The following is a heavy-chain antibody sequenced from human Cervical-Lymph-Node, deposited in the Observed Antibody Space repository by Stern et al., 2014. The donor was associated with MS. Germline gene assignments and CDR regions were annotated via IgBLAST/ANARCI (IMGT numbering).Heavy chain of an antibody. CDR3: ARAPYFYGSGSFG. Sequence: QVQLQESGPGLVKPSGTLSLTCTVSGGSITRTNWWTWVRQSPGKGLEWIGEIYHSGTTNYNPSLKSRVTISMDKSQNHFSLELQSVTAADTAVYYCARAPYFYGSGSFGWGQGILVTVSS. J-gene: IGHJ4*02. V-gene: IGHV4-4*02. CDR2: IYHSGTT. CDR1: GGSITRTNW. D-gene: IGHD3-10*01.